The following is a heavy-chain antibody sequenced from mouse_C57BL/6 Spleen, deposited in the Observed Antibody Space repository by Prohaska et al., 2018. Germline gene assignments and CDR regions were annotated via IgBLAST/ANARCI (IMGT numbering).Heavy chain of an antibody. Sequence: GLEWLAHIWWDDDKYYNPALKSRLTISKDTSKNQVFLKIANVDTADTATYYCARIAIDYDEGIMDYWGQGTSVTVSS. CDR3: ARIAIDYDEGIMDY. J-gene: IGHJ4*01. V-gene: IGHV8-8*01. D-gene: IGHD2-4*01. CDR2: IWWDDDK.